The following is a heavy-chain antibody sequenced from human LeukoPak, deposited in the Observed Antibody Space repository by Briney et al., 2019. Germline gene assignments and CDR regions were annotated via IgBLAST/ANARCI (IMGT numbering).Heavy chain of an antibody. CDR3: AKSWRPRRWPDSFDP. J-gene: IGHJ5*02. CDR2: IYNSGST. CDR1: GGSISSYY. D-gene: IGHD5-24*01. Sequence: SETLSFTCTVSGGSISSYYWSWIRQPPGKGLEWIGYIYNSGSTNHNPSLRSRVTISVDTSKNQFSLKLSSVTAADTAVYYCAKSWRPRRWPDSFDPWGQGTLVTVPS. V-gene: IGHV4-59*01.